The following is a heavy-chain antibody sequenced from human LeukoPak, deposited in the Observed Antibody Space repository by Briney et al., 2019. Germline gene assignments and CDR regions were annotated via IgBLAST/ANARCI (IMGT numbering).Heavy chain of an antibody. CDR3: AREARGSSYYFDY. CDR1: GGSISSGDYY. Sequence: SETLSLTCTVSGGSISSGDYYWNWIRQPPGKGLEWIGYIYYSGSTYYNPSLKSRVTISVDTSKNQFSLKLSSVTAADTAVYYCAREARGSSYYFDYWGQGTLVTVSS. V-gene: IGHV4-30-4*01. CDR2: IYYSGST. D-gene: IGHD3-10*01. J-gene: IGHJ4*02.